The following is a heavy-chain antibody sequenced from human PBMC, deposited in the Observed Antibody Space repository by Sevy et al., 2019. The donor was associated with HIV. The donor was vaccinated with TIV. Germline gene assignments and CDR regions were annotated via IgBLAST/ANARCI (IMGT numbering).Heavy chain of an antibody. V-gene: IGHV3-21*01. CDR1: GFTFSRYS. D-gene: IGHD6-13*01. Sequence: GGSLRLSCGASGFTFSRYSMNWVRQAPGKGLEWVSYISSSGHYIQYADSVRGRFTISRDNARDSLDLQMNSLRAEDTAVYFCVRWDYSTSGNRFDPWGQGTLVTVSS. CDR3: VRWDYSTSGNRFDP. CDR2: ISSSGHYI. J-gene: IGHJ5*02.